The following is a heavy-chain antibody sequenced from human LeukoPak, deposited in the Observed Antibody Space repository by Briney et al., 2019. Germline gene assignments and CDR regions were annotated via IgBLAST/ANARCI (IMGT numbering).Heavy chain of an antibody. Sequence: PSETLSLTCTVSGGSITNYYWSWIRQPPGKGLEWIGEINHSGSTNYNPSLKSRVTISVDTSKNQFSLKLSSVTAADTAVYYCARVADYGGNSGDVGYWGQGTLVTVSS. J-gene: IGHJ4*02. CDR1: GGSITNYY. D-gene: IGHD4-23*01. V-gene: IGHV4-34*01. CDR2: INHSGST. CDR3: ARVADYGGNSGDVGY.